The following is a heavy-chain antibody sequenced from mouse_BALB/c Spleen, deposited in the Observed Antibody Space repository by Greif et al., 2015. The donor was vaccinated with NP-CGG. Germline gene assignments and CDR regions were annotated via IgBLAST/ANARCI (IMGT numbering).Heavy chain of an antibody. CDR1: GYTFTSYW. V-gene: IGHV1-87*01. Sequence: VQLQHSGAELARPGASVKLSCKASGYTFTSYWMQWVKQRPGQGLEWIGAIYPGDGDTRYTQKFKGKATLTADKSSSTAYMQLSSLASEDSAVYYCAREDRGGLDYWGQGITLTVSS. CDR3: AREDRGGLDY. CDR2: IYPGDGDT. J-gene: IGHJ2*01.